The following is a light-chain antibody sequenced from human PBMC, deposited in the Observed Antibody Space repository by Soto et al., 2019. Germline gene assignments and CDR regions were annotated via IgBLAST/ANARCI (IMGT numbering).Light chain of an antibody. CDR2: AAS. V-gene: IGKV1-6*01. CDR1: QGIRND. Sequence: AIQMTQSPCSLSSRVAGRVTICCRASQGIRNDLAWYQQKPGRAPKLLIFAASNLQSGVPSRFSGSGSGTDFTLTISRLQPEDFATYYCLQLYNFSWTFGQGTKVDIK. CDR3: LQLYNFSWT. J-gene: IGKJ1*01.